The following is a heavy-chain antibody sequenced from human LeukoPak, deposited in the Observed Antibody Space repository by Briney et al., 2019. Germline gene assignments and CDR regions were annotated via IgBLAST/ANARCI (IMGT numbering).Heavy chain of an antibody. D-gene: IGHD6-13*01. CDR1: GGSLSGYY. CDR2: INHSGST. V-gene: IGHV4-34*01. J-gene: IGHJ4*02. Sequence: PSETLSLTRAVYGGSLSGYYWGWGRQPPRKGLEGIGEINHSGSTNYNPSLTSRVTISVDTPKNQFSLKLSSVTAADTAVYYCARYSAAAASYFDYWGQGTLVTVSS. CDR3: ARYSAAAASYFDY.